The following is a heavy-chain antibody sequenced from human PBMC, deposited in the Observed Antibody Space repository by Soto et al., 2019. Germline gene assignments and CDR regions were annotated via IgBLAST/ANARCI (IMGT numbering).Heavy chain of an antibody. CDR1: GGSFSGYY. CDR2: VNHSGTT. D-gene: IGHD2-2*01. CDR3: ARGIGYCSSINCYSSRRLRFDS. J-gene: IGHJ4*02. Sequence: SETLFLTCAVYGGSFSGYYWTWIRQSPEKGLEWIGEVNHSGTTYYNPSLKTRVTISVHTPKNQFSLKMSSVTAADTAVYYCARGIGYCSSINCYSSRRLRFDSWGQGTLVTVSS. V-gene: IGHV4-34*01.